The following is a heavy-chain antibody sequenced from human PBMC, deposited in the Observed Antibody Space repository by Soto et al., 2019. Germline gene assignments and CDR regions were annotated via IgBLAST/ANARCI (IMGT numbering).Heavy chain of an antibody. D-gene: IGHD1-7*01. CDR2: ISGSGGST. J-gene: IGHJ3*02. Sequence: GGSLRLSCAASGFTFSSYAMSWVRQAPGKGLEWVAAISGSGGSTYSADSVKGRFSISRDNSKNTLYLQLNSMSAEDTDVYYCANCTSESAYNWNYHDAFDIWGQGTMVTVSS. CDR1: GFTFSSYA. CDR3: ANCTSESAYNWNYHDAFDI. V-gene: IGHV3-23*01.